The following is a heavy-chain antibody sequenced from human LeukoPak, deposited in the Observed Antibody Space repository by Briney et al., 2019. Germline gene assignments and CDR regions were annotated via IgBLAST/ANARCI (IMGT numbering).Heavy chain of an antibody. D-gene: IGHD3-22*01. V-gene: IGHV3-23*01. CDR1: GFTFSSYG. J-gene: IGHJ4*02. CDR2: ISGSGGST. Sequence: PGGSLRLSCAASGFTFSSYGMHWVRQAPGKGLEWVSAISGSGGSTYYADSVKGRFTISRDNSKNTLYLQMNSLRAEDTAVYYCAKDDSSGYYYFDYWGQGTLVTVSS. CDR3: AKDDSSGYYYFDY.